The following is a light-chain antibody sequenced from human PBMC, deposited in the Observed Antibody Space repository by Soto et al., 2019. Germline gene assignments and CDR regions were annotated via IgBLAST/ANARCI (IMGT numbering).Light chain of an antibody. CDR1: QSVSSY. CDR2: DAS. J-gene: IGKJ2*01. CDR3: QQRSNWQYT. V-gene: IGKV3-11*01. Sequence: EIVLTQSPATLSLSPGERATLSCRASQSVSSYLAWYQQEPGQAPRLLIYDASNRATGSPARFSGSGSGTDITLTISSLEPEDVAVYYCQQRSNWQYTFGQGTKLEIK.